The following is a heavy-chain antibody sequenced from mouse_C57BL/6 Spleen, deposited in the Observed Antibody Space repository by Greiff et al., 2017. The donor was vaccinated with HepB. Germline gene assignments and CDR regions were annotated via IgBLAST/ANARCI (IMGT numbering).Heavy chain of an antibody. J-gene: IGHJ2*01. V-gene: IGHV5-17*01. CDR3: ARPYDGYYPYYFDY. CDR1: GFTFSDYG. CDR2: ISSGSSTM. D-gene: IGHD2-3*01. Sequence: EVHLVESGGGLVKPGGSLKLSCAASGFTFSDYGMHWVRQAPEKGLEWVAYISSGSSTMYYADTVKGRFTISRDKAKNTLFLQMTSLRSEDTAMYYCARPYDGYYPYYFDYWGQGTTLTVSS.